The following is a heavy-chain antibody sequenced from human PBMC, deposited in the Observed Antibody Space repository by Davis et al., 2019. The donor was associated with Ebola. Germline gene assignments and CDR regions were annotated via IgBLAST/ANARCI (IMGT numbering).Heavy chain of an antibody. V-gene: IGHV3-7*01. CDR3: ARPGRSIPFY. CDR1: GFTFSNSW. Sequence: PGGSLRLSCAASGFTFSNSWMSWVRQAPGKGLEWVASIKEDGSEKSYVDSVKGRFTISRDNAKNSLCLQMNSLRAEDTAVYYCARPGRSIPFYWGQGTLVTVSS. CDR2: IKEDGSEK. J-gene: IGHJ4*02. D-gene: IGHD1-26*01.